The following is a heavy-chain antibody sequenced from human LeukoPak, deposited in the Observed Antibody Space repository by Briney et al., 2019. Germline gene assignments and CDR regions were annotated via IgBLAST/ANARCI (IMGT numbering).Heavy chain of an antibody. D-gene: IGHD3-10*01. Sequence: PGGSLRLSCAASGFTFSSYWMSWVRQAPGKGLEWVANIKQDGSEKYYVDSVKGRFTISRDNAKNSLYLQMNGLRAEDTAVYYCAGGSLWSPNWFDPWGQGTLVTVSS. V-gene: IGHV3-7*01. CDR1: GFTFSSYW. CDR3: AGGSLWSPNWFDP. CDR2: IKQDGSEK. J-gene: IGHJ5*02.